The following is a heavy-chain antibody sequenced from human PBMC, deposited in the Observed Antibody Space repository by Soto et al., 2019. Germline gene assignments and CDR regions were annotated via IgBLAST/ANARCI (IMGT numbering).Heavy chain of an antibody. J-gene: IGHJ6*02. CDR1: GFTFSSYG. V-gene: IGHV3-30*18. CDR3: AKGVYWQWLGSPSGNYYGMDV. Sequence: QVQLVESGGGVVQPGRSLRLSCAASGFTFSSYGMHWVRQAPGKGLEWVAVISYDGSNKYYADSVKGRFTISRDNSKNTLYLQMNSLRAEDTAVYYCAKGVYWQWLGSPSGNYYGMDVWGQGTTVTVSS. CDR2: ISYDGSNK. D-gene: IGHD6-19*01.